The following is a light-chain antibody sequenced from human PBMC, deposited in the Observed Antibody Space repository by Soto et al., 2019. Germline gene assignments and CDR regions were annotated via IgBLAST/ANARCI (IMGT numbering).Light chain of an antibody. Sequence: EIVLTQSPGTLSLSPGERATLSCRASQSVSSKYLAWYQQKPGQAPRVLMYGTSIRASGVPERFSGGRSGTDFALTSTRLEPEDFAVYYCQQCGSSLFTFGPGTKVDFK. CDR3: QQCGSSLFT. J-gene: IGKJ3*01. CDR2: GTS. V-gene: IGKV3-20*01. CDR1: QSVSSKY.